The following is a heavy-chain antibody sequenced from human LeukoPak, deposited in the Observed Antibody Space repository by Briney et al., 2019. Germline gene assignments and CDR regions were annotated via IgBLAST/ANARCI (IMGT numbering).Heavy chain of an antibody. Sequence: GGSLRLSCAASGLTVSSNYMSWVRQAPGKGLEWVSLISGDGGSTFYADSVRGRFTISRDNTRKSLSLQMSSLRSEDTALYYCARESETSGWYDYWGQGTLVTVSS. CDR1: GLTVSSNY. CDR3: ARESETSGWYDY. V-gene: IGHV3-43*02. D-gene: IGHD6-19*01. J-gene: IGHJ4*02. CDR2: ISGDGGST.